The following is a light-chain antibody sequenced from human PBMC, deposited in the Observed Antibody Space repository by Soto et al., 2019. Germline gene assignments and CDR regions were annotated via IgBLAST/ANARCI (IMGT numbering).Light chain of an antibody. CDR2: EVS. Sequence: QSVLTQPASVSGSPGQSVTISCTGTSCDVGSYNRVSWYEQSPGTAPKLMIYEVSNRPSGVPDRFSGSKSGNTASLTISGLQAEDEADYYCNSYTTSSTYVFGTGTKVTVL. CDR1: SCDVGSYNR. CDR3: NSYTTSSTYV. V-gene: IGLV2-18*02. J-gene: IGLJ1*01.